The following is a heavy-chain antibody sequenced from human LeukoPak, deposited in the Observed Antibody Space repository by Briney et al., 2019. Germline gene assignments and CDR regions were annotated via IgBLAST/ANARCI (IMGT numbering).Heavy chain of an antibody. CDR3: ARGDIQRKQWLVGKVDP. CDR2: INPNSGGT. D-gene: IGHD6-19*01. V-gene: IGHV1-2*02. Sequence: ASVKVSCKASGYTFTGYYMHWVRQAPGQGLEWMGWINPNSGGTNYAQKFQGRVTMTRDTSISTAYMELSRLRSDDTAVYCCARGDIQRKQWLVGKVDPWGQGTLVTVSS. J-gene: IGHJ5*02. CDR1: GYTFTGYY.